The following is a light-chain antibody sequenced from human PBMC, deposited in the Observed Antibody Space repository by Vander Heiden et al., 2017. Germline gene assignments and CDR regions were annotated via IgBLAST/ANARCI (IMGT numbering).Light chain of an antibody. CDR2: AAS. Sequence: ELVFTHSPDTLSFSPGYRATLTCRASRSISANYLGWYQHKPGQAPVLLIYAASSRATGIPDRFSGSGSGTDFTLTINRLEPEDFAVYYCQQYGDPPFSFGQGTNVEIK. CDR3: QQYGDPPFS. V-gene: IGKV3-20*01. J-gene: IGKJ2*03. CDR1: RSISANY.